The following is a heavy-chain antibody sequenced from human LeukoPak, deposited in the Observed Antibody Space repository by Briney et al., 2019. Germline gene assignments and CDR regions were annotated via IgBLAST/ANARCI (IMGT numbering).Heavy chain of an antibody. CDR3: ARQADFALVEMATIMFDY. V-gene: IGHV4-39*01. Sequence: PSETLSLTCTVSGGSISTSSYYWGWIHQPPGKGLEWIGSLYHTGSTYYNPSLKSRVNISVDTSKNQFSLKLNSVTAADTAVYYCARQADFALVEMATIMFDYWGQGTLVTVSS. J-gene: IGHJ4*02. D-gene: IGHD5-24*01. CDR1: GGSISTSSYY. CDR2: LYHTGST.